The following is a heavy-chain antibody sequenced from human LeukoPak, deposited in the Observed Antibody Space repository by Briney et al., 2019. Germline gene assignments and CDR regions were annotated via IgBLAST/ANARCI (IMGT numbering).Heavy chain of an antibody. CDR3: ARRAYYDSSGYHSTSGYFDL. D-gene: IGHD3-22*01. CDR1: GGSMFSYY. Sequence: SSETLSLTCSVSGGSMFSYYWNWIRHPPGKGLEWIGYIYSNGITKYSPSLRSRGTISFATSRNQFSLRLTSVTAADTAIYYCARRAYYDSSGYHSTSGYFDLWGRGTLVTV. CDR2: IYSNGIT. V-gene: IGHV4-4*08. J-gene: IGHJ2*01.